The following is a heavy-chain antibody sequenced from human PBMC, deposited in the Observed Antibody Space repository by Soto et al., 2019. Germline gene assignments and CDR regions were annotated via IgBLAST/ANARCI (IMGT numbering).Heavy chain of an antibody. J-gene: IGHJ4*02. D-gene: IGHD2-2*03. CDR2: ISSSTSYT. CDR3: AKEGGYCSSTSCYGRVYY. Sequence: GGSLRLSCAASGFTFSNYNMNWVRQAPGKGLERVSSISSSTSYTYYADSVKGRFTISRDNSKNTLYLQMNSLRAEDTAVYYCAKEGGYCSSTSCYGRVYYWGQGTLVTVSS. V-gene: IGHV3-21*04. CDR1: GFTFSNYN.